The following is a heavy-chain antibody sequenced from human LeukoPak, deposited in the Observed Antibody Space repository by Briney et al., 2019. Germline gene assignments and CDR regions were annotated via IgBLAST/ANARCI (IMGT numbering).Heavy chain of an antibody. D-gene: IGHD4-17*01. J-gene: IGHJ4*02. CDR3: ARGAAVSGDYFFDY. Sequence: GGSLRLSCAASGFTFSSYSMNWVRQAPGKGLEWVSSISSSSSYIYYADSVKGRFTISRDNAKNSLYLQMNSLRAEDTAVYYCARGAAVSGDYFFDYWGQGTLVTVSS. CDR2: ISSSSSYI. V-gene: IGHV3-21*01. CDR1: GFTFSSYS.